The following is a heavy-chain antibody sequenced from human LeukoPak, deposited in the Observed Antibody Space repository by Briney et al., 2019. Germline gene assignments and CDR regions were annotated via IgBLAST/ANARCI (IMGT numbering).Heavy chain of an antibody. CDR1: GFTVSRNY. J-gene: IGHJ4*02. CDR3: QRYSYYPHYFDY. Sequence: GGSLRLSCAASGFTVSRNYMSWVRQAPGKGLEWVSAISGSGGSTYYADSVKGRFTISRDNSKNTLYLQMNSLRAEDTAVYYCQRYSYYPHYFDYWGQGTLVTVSS. V-gene: IGHV3-23*01. CDR2: ISGSGGST. D-gene: IGHD5-18*01.